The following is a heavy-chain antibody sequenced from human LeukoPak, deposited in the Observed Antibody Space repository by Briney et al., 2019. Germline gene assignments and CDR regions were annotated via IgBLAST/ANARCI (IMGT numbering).Heavy chain of an antibody. CDR2: IYYSGST. V-gene: IGHV4-30-4*01. J-gene: IGHJ6*02. CDR3: AREKSPPPGHYFGMDV. CDR1: GGSISSGNHY. Sequence: SETLSLTCTVSGGSISSGNHYWSWICQPPGKGLEWIGYIYYSGSTYYNPSLKSRVTISVDTSKNQFSLKVSSVSAADTAVYYCAREKSPPPGHYFGMDVWGQGTTVTVSS.